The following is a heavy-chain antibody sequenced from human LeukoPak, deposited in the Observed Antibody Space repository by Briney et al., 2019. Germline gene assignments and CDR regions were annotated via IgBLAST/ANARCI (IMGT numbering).Heavy chain of an antibody. D-gene: IGHD3-10*01. V-gene: IGHV3-30*18. CDR2: ISYDGSNT. CDR3: AKPYYYGSRSYMDY. J-gene: IGHJ4*02. CDR1: GFTFSSFS. Sequence: GGSLRLSCAASGFTFSSFSMNWVRQAPGKGPEWVAVISYDGSNTYYADSVKGRFTISRDNSKNMLYLQMNSLRAEDTAVYYCAKPYYYGSRSYMDYWGQGTLVTVSS.